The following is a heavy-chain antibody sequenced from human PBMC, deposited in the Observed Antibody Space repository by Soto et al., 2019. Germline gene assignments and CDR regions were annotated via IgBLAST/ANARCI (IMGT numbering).Heavy chain of an antibody. Sequence: SQTLPLTCAISGDSVSSNSAACNWIRKSPSRGLEWLGRTYYRSKWYNDYAVSVKSRITINPDTSKNQFSLQLNSVTPEDTAVYYCARGLDYGDYSGRFDYWGQGTLVTVSS. CDR3: ARGLDYGDYSGRFDY. D-gene: IGHD4-17*01. CDR2: TYYRSKWYN. J-gene: IGHJ4*02. V-gene: IGHV6-1*01. CDR1: GDSVSSNSAA.